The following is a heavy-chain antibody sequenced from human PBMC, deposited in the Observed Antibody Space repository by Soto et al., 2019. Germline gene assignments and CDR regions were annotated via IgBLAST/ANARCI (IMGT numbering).Heavy chain of an antibody. V-gene: IGHV1-8*02. CDR2: INPNSGNT. Sequence: ASVKVSCKAIGYSFTSHYMHWVRQAPGQGLEYLGWINPNSGNTGYVQKFKGRVTMTRNTSINTAYMELNSLRSEDTSVYYCARGIKYGDYSKWLAPWGQGSLDPVSS. D-gene: IGHD4-17*01. CDR3: ARGIKYGDYSKWLAP. CDR1: GYSFTSHY. J-gene: IGHJ5*02.